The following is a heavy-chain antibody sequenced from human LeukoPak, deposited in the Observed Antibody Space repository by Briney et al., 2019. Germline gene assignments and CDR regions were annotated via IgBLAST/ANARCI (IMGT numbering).Heavy chain of an antibody. D-gene: IGHD3-10*01. V-gene: IGHV1-2*02. J-gene: IGHJ5*02. Sequence: ASVTVSCKASGYTFTGYYMHWVRQAPGQGLERMGWINPNSGGTNYAQKFQGRVTMTRDTSISTAYMELSRLRSDDTAVYYCARDSITMVRGVIRGACWFDPWGQGTLVTVSS. CDR3: ARDSITMVRGVIRGACWFDP. CDR1: GYTFTGYY. CDR2: INPNSGGT.